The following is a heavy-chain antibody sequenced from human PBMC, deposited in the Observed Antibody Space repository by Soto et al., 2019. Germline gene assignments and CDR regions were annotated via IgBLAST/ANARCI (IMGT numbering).Heavy chain of an antibody. CDR1: GFTFSDFG. V-gene: IGHV3-30*18. CDR3: AKDFKVSGGHYGSLNYYYGMDV. Sequence: PGGSLRLSCAASGFTFSDFGMHWVRQAPGKGLEWVAIISYDGILKYYADSVKCRFTISRDTSKGAVYLQMNSLTPEDTAVYYCAKDFKVSGGHYGSLNYYYGMDVWGQGTTVTVSS. J-gene: IGHJ6*02. D-gene: IGHD3-10*01. CDR2: ISYDGILK.